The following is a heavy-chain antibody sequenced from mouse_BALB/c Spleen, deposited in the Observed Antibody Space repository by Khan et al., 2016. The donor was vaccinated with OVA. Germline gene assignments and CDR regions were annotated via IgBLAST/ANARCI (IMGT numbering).Heavy chain of an antibody. J-gene: IGHJ3*01. Sequence: EVELVESGGGLVQPGGSRKLSCAASGFTFSDYGMAWVRQAPGKGPEWVAFISDLAYTIYYADTVTGRFNISRENVKNTLYLEMSSLRSEDTAMYYCARGGGTAPFAYWGQGTLVTVSA. V-gene: IGHV5-15*02. D-gene: IGHD1-2*01. CDR1: GFTFSDYG. CDR2: ISDLAYTI. CDR3: ARGGGTAPFAY.